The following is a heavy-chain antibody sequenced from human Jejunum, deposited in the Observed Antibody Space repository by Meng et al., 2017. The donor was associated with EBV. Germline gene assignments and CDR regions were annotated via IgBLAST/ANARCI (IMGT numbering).Heavy chain of an antibody. Sequence: QVQLVSSGAEVKKPGASLKVSCKASGYTFTSYGISWVRQAPGQGLEWMAWISAYNGKTNYAQNLQGRVTLTTDTSTTTTYMELRSLRSDDTAVYYCARDGPDYGNYINFDYWGQGTLVTVSS. J-gene: IGHJ4*02. CDR3: ARDGPDYGNYINFDY. V-gene: IGHV1-18*01. CDR2: ISAYNGKT. D-gene: IGHD4-11*01. CDR1: GYTFTSYG.